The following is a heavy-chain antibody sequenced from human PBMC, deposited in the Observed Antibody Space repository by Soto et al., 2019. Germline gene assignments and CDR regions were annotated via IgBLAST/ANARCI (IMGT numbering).Heavy chain of an antibody. J-gene: IGHJ4*02. V-gene: IGHV4-30-2*01. CDR2: IYHSGST. CDR1: GGSISSGGYS. D-gene: IGHD6-13*01. Sequence: TSETLSLTCAVSGGSISSGGYSWSWIRQPPGKGLEWIGYIYHSGSTYYNPSLKSRVTISVDRSKNQFSLKLSSVTAADTAVYYCARNPGYSSSWGYYFDYWGQGTLVTVS. CDR3: ARNPGYSSSWGYYFDY.